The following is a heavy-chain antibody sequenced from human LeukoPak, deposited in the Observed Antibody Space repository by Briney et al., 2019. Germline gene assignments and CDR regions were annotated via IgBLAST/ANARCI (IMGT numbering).Heavy chain of an antibody. Sequence: ASVNVSCKASGYTFTGYYMHWVRQAPGQGLEWMGWINPNSGGTNYAQKFQGWVTMTRDTSISTAYMELSRLRSDDTAVYYCARGDLRLKGEYSSNYYYGMDVWGQGTTVTVPS. V-gene: IGHV1-2*04. CDR2: INPNSGGT. D-gene: IGHD5-18*01. CDR3: ARGDLRLKGEYSSNYYYGMDV. CDR1: GYTFTGYY. J-gene: IGHJ6*02.